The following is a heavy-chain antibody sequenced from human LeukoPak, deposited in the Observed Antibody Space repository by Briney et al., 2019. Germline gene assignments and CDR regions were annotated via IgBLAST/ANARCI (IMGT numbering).Heavy chain of an antibody. J-gene: IGHJ3*02. D-gene: IGHD2-2*01. CDR3: ARSRFIVVVPAASRGDAFDI. CDR2: TFPMFGTS. Sequence: ASVKVSCKASRDTFNDYAITWVRQAPGQRPEWMGGTFPMFGTSTYAQKFQGRITITTDESTTTAYMELPSLTSEDTAVYYCARSRFIVVVPAASRGDAFDIWGQGTMVTVSS. CDR1: RDTFNDYA. V-gene: IGHV1-69*05.